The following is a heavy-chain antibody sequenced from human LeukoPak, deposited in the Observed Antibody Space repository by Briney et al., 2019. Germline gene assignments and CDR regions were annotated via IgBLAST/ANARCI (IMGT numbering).Heavy chain of an antibody. V-gene: IGHV4-59*08. Sequence: KPSETLSLTCTVSGGSISSYYWSWIRQPPGKGLEWIGYIYYGGSTNYNPSLKSRVTISVDTSKNQFSLKLSSVTAADTAVYYCARGVSYYDSSGYYNEYFQHWGPGTLVTVSS. CDR3: ARGVSYYDSSGYYNEYFQH. J-gene: IGHJ1*01. D-gene: IGHD3-22*01. CDR1: GGSISSYY. CDR2: IYYGGST.